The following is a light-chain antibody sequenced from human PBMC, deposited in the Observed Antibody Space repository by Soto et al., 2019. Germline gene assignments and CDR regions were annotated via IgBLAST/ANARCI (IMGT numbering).Light chain of an antibody. V-gene: IGLV1-40*01. CDR3: QTYDSSLSGYNYV. CDR2: GNS. J-gene: IGLJ1*01. CDR1: SSNIGAGYD. Sequence: HSVLTQPPSVSGAPGQRVTISCTGSSSNIGAGYDVHWYQQLPGTAPKLLSYGNSNRPSGVPDRFSGAKSGTSASLAITGLQAEDEADYYCQTYDSSLSGYNYVFGTGTKLTVL.